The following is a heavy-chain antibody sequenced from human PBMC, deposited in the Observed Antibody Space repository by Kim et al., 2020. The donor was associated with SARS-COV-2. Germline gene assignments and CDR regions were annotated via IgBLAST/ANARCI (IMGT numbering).Heavy chain of an antibody. J-gene: IGHJ6*01. CDR3: ASGENYDLLEWFVIYYYGMDV. D-gene: IGHD3-3*01. V-gene: IGHV3-48*03. CDR1: GFTFSSYE. CDR2: ITSSGSTI. Sequence: GGSLRLSCAASGFTFSSYEMNWVRQAPGKGLEWVSYITSSGSTIYYADSVKGRFTISRDNAKNSLYLQMNSLRAEDTAVYYCASGENYDLLEWFVIYYYGMDVRGQGTTVTVS.